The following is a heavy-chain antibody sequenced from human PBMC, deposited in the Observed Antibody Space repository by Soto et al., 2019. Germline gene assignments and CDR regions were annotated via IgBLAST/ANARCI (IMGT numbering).Heavy chain of an antibody. V-gene: IGHV4-4*02. J-gene: IGHJ4*02. D-gene: IGHD6-13*01. Sequence: QVQLQESGPGLVKPSGTLSLTCAVSGGSISSSNWWSWVRQPPGKGLEWFGEIYHSGSTNYNPSLKSRVTISVEKSTNHFSLKLNSLTAAHTAVYYCARCIAAAGPIAYWGQGTLVTVSS. CDR2: IYHSGST. CDR3: ARCIAAAGPIAY. CDR1: GGSISSSNW.